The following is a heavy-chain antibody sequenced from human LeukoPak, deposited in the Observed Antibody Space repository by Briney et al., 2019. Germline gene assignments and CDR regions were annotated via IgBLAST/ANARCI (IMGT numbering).Heavy chain of an antibody. J-gene: IGHJ4*02. D-gene: IGHD6-19*01. V-gene: IGHV3-23*01. Sequence: GGSLRLSCAASGFIFSSYSMNWVRQAPGKGLEWVSSMSGSGGSTYYADSVKGRFTISRDNSKNTLYLQMNNLRAEDTALYYCAKNQGQWLVPVDYWGQGTLVTASS. CDR1: GFIFSSYS. CDR2: MSGSGGST. CDR3: AKNQGQWLVPVDY.